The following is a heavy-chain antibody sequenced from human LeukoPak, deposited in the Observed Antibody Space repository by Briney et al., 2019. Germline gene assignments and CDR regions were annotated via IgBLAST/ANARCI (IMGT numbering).Heavy chain of an antibody. D-gene: IGHD1-14*01. Sequence: SGGSLRLSCAASGFTFSSYWIHWVRQAPGKGLAWVSRIDNDGGDTIFADSVKGRFTLSRDNAENTVYLQMSSLRAEDTAVYYCARGGFHHGFDIWGQGTMVTVS. CDR2: IDNDGGDT. V-gene: IGHV3-74*01. CDR1: GFTFSSYW. J-gene: IGHJ3*02. CDR3: ARGGFHHGFDI.